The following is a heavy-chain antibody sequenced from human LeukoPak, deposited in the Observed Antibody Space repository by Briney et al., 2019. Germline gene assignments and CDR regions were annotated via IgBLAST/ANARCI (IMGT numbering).Heavy chain of an antibody. D-gene: IGHD2-8*01. CDR1: GDFITAYY. CDR2: IYHSGST. CDR3: ARDYCTNGVCYTVDY. J-gene: IGHJ4*02. Sequence: SETLSLTCTVSGDFITAYYWSWIRQPPGKGLEWIGGIYHSGSTYYNPSLKSRVTISVDTSKNQFSLKLSSVTAADTAVYYCARDYCTNGVCYTVDYWGQGTLVTVSS. V-gene: IGHV4-38-2*02.